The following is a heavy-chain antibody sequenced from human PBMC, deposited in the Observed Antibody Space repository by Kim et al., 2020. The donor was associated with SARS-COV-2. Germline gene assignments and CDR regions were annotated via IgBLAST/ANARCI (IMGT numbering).Heavy chain of an antibody. Sequence: GGSLRLSCAASGFTFSDYYMSWIRQAPGRGLEWVSYISSSSSYTNYADSVRGRFTISSDNAKNSLYLQMNSLRVEDTAVYYCARDANRSSVGYWGQGTLVTVSS. D-gene: IGHD1-26*01. CDR1: GFTFSDYY. CDR2: ISSSSSYT. J-gene: IGHJ4*02. V-gene: IGHV3-11*06. CDR3: ARDANRSSVGY.